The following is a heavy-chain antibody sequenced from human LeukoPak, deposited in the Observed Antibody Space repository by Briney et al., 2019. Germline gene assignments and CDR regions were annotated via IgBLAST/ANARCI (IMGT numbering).Heavy chain of an antibody. V-gene: IGHV4-4*02. J-gene: IGHJ4*02. Sequence: SETLSLTCAVSGDSISSRNWWNWVRQSPGKGLDWVGEISHGGITKYNPSLKNRVTISKDNSRNEFSLKLNSVTAADTAVYFCARSAGWWSLDYWGQGALVTVSS. CDR3: ARSAGWWSLDY. CDR2: ISHGGIT. CDR1: GDSISSRNW. D-gene: IGHD2-8*02.